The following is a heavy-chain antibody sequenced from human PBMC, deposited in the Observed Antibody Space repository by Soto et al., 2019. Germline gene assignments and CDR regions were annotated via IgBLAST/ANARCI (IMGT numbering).Heavy chain of an antibody. Sequence: GGSLRLSCAASGFTFSSYDMHWVRQATGKGLEWVSAIGTAGDTYYPGSVKGRFTISRENAKNSLYLQMNSLRAGDTAVYYCARDARTGSSGRSWGMDVWGQGTTVTVSS. CDR1: GFTFSSYD. CDR3: ARDARTGSSGRSWGMDV. CDR2: IGTAGDT. J-gene: IGHJ6*02. V-gene: IGHV3-13*01. D-gene: IGHD6-19*01.